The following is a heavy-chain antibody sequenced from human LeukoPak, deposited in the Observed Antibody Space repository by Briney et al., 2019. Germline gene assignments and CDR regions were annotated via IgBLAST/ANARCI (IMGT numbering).Heavy chain of an antibody. V-gene: IGHV4-34*01. CDR3: VRVIAPPTRPLVDY. J-gene: IGHJ4*02. CDR2: ITHSGST. D-gene: IGHD1-26*01. Sequence: PSETLSLTCAVYGGSFSDYYWNWIRQPPGKGLEWIGEITHSGSTKYNPSLKSRLTISLDTSKTQFSLKLSSVTSADAAMYYCVRVIAPPTRPLVDYWGQGTLVTVSS. CDR1: GGSFSDYY.